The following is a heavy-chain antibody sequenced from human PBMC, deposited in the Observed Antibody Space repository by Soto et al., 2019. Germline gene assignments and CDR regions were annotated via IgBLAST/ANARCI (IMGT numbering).Heavy chain of an antibody. V-gene: IGHV5-51*01. CDR3: ARHPPSVSYGAGAFDI. J-gene: IGHJ3*02. CDR2: IYPGDSDT. Sequence: GESLKISCKGSGYSFTSYWIGWVRQMPGKGLEWMGIIYPGDSDTRYSPSFQGQVTISADKSISTAYLQWSSLKASDTAMYYCARHPPSVSYGAGAFDIWGQGTMVTVSS. D-gene: IGHD1-26*01. CDR1: GYSFTSYW.